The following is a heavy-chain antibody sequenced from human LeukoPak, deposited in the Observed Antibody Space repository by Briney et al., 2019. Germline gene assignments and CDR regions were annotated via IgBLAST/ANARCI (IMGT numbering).Heavy chain of an antibody. CDR2: INSDGSST. J-gene: IGHJ6*02. CDR1: GFTFSSYW. V-gene: IGHV3-74*01. D-gene: IGHD1-26*01. Sequence: GALRLSCAASGFTFSSYWMHWVRQAPGKGLVWVSRINSDGSSTSYADSVKGRFTISRDNSKNTLYLQMNSLRAEDTAVYYCASLLGGPSKLFGMDVWGQGTTVTVSS. CDR3: ASLLGGPSKLFGMDV.